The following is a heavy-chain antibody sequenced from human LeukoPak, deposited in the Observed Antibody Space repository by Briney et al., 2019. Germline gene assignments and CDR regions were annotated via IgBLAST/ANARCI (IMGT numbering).Heavy chain of an antibody. CDR3: ARVFVSWVWSGYYDGWFDP. D-gene: IGHD3-3*01. J-gene: IGHJ5*02. V-gene: IGHV4-31*03. Sequence: SQTLSLTCTVSGVSISSGGYYWSWIRQHPGKGLEWIGYIYYSGSTYYNPSLKSRVTISVDTSKNQFSLKLSSVTAADTAVYYCARVFVSWVWSGYYDGWFDPWGQGTLVTVSS. CDR2: IYYSGST. CDR1: GVSISSGGYY.